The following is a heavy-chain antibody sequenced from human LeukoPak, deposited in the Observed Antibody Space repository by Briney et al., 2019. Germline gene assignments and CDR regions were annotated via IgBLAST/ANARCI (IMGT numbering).Heavy chain of an antibody. D-gene: IGHD3-10*01. V-gene: IGHV4-59*08. CDR2: THYSGTT. J-gene: IGHJ4*02. CDR1: GGSISGYF. Sequence: SETLSLTCTVSGGSISGYFWSWIRQPPGKGLEWIGYTHYSGTTNYNPSLNSRVTLSVDTSKNQFSLRLSSVTAADTAVYYCARYGITIVRGGKYYFDSWGQGTLVTVSS. CDR3: ARYGITIVRGGKYYFDS.